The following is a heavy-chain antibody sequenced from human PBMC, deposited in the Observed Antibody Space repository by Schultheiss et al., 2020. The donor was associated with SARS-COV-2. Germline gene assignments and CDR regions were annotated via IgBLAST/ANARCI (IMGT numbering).Heavy chain of an antibody. CDR3: ARRGGLDYGSGIVDY. Sequence: ASVKVSCKASGYTFTGYYMHWVRQAPGQGLEWMGWINPNSGGTNYAQKLQGRVTMTTDTSTSTAYMELRSLRSDDTAVYYCARRGGLDYGSGIVDYWGQGTLVTISS. CDR2: INPNSGGT. V-gene: IGHV1-2*02. CDR1: GYTFTGYY. D-gene: IGHD3-10*01. J-gene: IGHJ4*02.